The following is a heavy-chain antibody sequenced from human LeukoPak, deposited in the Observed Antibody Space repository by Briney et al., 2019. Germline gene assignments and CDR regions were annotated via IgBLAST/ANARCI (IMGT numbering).Heavy chain of an antibody. CDR2: ISSDGSNK. V-gene: IGHV3-30*04. CDR1: GFTFSSYA. CDR3: AKGGARLHSYYFDY. D-gene: IGHD1-26*01. Sequence: GGSLRLSCAASGFTFSSYAMHWVRQAPGKGLEWVAVISSDGSNKYYADSMKGRFTISRDNSKNTLYLQMNSLRAEDTAVFYCAKGGARLHSYYFDYWGQGTLVTVSS. J-gene: IGHJ4*02.